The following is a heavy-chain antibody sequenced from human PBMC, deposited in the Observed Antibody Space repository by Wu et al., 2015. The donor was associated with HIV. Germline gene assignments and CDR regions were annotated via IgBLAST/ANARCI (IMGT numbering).Heavy chain of an antibody. D-gene: IGHD2-2*01. CDR2: IIPIFGTA. V-gene: IGHV1-69*05. J-gene: IGHJ5*02. CDR1: GGTFSSYA. CDR3: ARDRRGRYCSSTSCYDGWFDP. Sequence: QVQLVQSGAEVKKPGSSVKVSCKASGGTFSSYAISWVRQAPGQGLEWMGGIIPIFGTANYAQKFQGRVTITTDESTSTAYMELSSLRSEDTAVYYCARDRRGRYCSSTSCYDGWFDPGAREPWSPSPQ.